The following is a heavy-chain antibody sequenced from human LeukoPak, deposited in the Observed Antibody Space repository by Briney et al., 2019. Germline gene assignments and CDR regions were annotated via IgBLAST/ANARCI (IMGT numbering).Heavy chain of an antibody. V-gene: IGHV6-1*01. Sequence: SQTLSLTCAISGDSVSSNTAAWNWVRQSPSRGLEWLGRTYFRFKWYNDYAVSVKSRVTFKADISKNQFSLQLHSVTPEDTAVYYCARVPIGPWGQGTLVTVSS. J-gene: IGHJ5*02. CDR1: GDSVSSNTAA. CDR2: TYFRFKWYN. CDR3: ARVPIGP.